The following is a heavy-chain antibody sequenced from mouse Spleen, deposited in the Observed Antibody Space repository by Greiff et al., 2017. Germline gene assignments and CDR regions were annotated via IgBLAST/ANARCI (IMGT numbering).Heavy chain of an antibody. D-gene: IGHD3-1*01. CDR1: GFNIKDDY. Sequence: VQLQQSGAELVRPGASVKLSCTASGFNIKDDYMHWVKQRPEQGLEWIGWIDPENGDTEYASKFQGKATITADTSSNTAYLQLSSLTSEDTAVYYCTTGFEGFAYWGQGTLVTVSA. CDR2: IDPENGDT. V-gene: IGHV14-4*01. J-gene: IGHJ3*01. CDR3: TTGFEGFAY.